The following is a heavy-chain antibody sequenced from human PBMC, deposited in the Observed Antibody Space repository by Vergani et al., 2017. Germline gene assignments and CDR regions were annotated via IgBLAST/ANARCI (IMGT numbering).Heavy chain of an antibody. V-gene: IGHV3-7*01. J-gene: IGHJ4*02. CDR3: ARDRGAFGYFDY. CDR1: GFTFSSYW. D-gene: IGHD3-3*02. Sequence: EVQLVESGGGLVQPGGSLRLSCAASGFTFSSYWMSWVRQVPGKGLQWVANIKQDGSEKNYVDSVKGRFTISRDNTKNSLYLQMNSLRVEDTAVFYCARDRGAFGYFDYWGKGTPVTVSS. CDR2: IKQDGSEK.